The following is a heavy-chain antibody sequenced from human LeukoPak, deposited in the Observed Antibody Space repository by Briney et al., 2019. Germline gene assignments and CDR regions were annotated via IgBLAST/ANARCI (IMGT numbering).Heavy chain of an antibody. CDR3: ERGGATEALFDY. J-gene: IGHJ4*02. Sequence: GGSLRLSCAASGFTFSSYSMNWVRQAPGKGLEWVSSISSSSSYIYYADSVKGRFTISRDNAKNSLYLQMNSLRAEDTAVYYCERGGATEALFDYWGQGTLVTVSS. V-gene: IGHV3-21*01. CDR1: GFTFSSYS. CDR2: ISSSSSYI. D-gene: IGHD5-24*01.